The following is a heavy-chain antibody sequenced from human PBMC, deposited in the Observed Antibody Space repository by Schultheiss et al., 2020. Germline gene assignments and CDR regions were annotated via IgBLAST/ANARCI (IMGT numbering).Heavy chain of an antibody. CDR3: AHNGVLRYFDWFDY. CDR2: IYWDDDK. J-gene: IGHJ5*01. V-gene: IGHV2-5*02. Sequence: TLSLTCSVSGGSISSYYWAWIRQPPGKALEWLALIYWDDDKRYSPSLKSRLTITKDTSKNQVVLTMTNMDPVDTATYYCAHNGVLRYFDWFDYWGQGTPVTGYS. CDR1: GGSISSYYWA. D-gene: IGHD3-9*01.